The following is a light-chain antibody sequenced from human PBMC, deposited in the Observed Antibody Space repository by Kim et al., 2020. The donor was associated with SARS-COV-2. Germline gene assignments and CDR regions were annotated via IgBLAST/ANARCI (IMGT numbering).Light chain of an antibody. CDR1: SEQSNYV. CDR2: VEGSGSY. V-gene: IGLV4-60*03. J-gene: IGLJ3*02. Sequence: SVKLTCTLSSEQSNYVIAWHQQQPGKAPRFLMKVEGSGSYNKGGGVPDRFSGSRSGADRYLIISNLHSEDEADYYCETWDSNIQVFGGGTQLTVL. CDR3: ETWDSNIQV.